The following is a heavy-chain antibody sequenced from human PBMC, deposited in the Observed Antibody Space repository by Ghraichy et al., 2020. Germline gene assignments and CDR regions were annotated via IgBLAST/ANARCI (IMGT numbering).Heavy chain of an antibody. V-gene: IGHV3-23*01. CDR1: GFTFSSYA. D-gene: IGHD3-22*01. J-gene: IGHJ4*02. CDR3: AKDTGYSSGYYYLDY. Sequence: GGSLRLSCAASGFTFSSYAMSWVRQAPGKGLEWVSAISGSGGSTYYADTVKGRFTISRDNSKNTLYLQMYSLRDEDTTVYYCAKDTGYSSGYYYLDYWGQGTLVTVSS. CDR2: ISGSGGST.